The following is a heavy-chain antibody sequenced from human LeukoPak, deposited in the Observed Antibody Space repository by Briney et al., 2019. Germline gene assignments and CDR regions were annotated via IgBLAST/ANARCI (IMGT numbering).Heavy chain of an antibody. J-gene: IGHJ4*02. CDR2: INHSGST. V-gene: IGHV4-34*01. CDR1: GGSFSGYY. Sequence: SETLSLTCAVYGGSFSGYYWSWILQPPGKGLEWIGEINHSGSTNCNPSLKSRVTISVDTSKDQFSLKLSSVTAADTAVYYCARSGVTRLDSSGYYYGPFDYWGQGTLVTVSS. CDR3: ARSGVTRLDSSGYYYGPFDY. D-gene: IGHD3-22*01.